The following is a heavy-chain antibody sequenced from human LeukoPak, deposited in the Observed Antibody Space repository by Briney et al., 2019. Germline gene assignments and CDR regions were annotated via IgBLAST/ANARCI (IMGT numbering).Heavy chain of an antibody. J-gene: IGHJ4*02. CDR3: ARDYVWGSSESDY. CDR2: ISSGASST. CDR1: GFTFSSYE. D-gene: IGHD7-27*01. V-gene: IGHV3-48*03. Sequence: HPGGSLRLSCAASGFTFSSYEMNWVRQAPGKGLEWVSYISSGASSTSYADSVKGRFTISRDNAKNSLFLQMSSLRVEDTAIYYCARDYVWGSSESDYWGQGTLVTVSS.